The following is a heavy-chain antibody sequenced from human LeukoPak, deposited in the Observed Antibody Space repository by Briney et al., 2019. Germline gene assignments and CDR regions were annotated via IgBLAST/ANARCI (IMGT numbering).Heavy chain of an antibody. CDR1: GGSISSYY. D-gene: IGHD3-10*01. CDR2: IYYSGST. Sequence: PSETLSLTCTVSGGSISSYYWSWIRQPPGKGLEWIGYIYYSGSTNYSPSLKSRVTISVDTSKNQFSLRLTSVTAADTAVYYCARRKYGSGSYFNYWGQGTLVTVSS. V-gene: IGHV4-59*08. J-gene: IGHJ4*02. CDR3: ARRKYGSGSYFNY.